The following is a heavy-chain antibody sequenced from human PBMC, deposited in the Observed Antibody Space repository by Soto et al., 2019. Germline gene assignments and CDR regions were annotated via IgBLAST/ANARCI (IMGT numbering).Heavy chain of an antibody. CDR2: ISGSGDTA. CDR1: RLTFSNYA. D-gene: IGHD6-13*01. CDR3: AKADYSYSWAPGDY. V-gene: IGHV3-23*01. Sequence: EVQVLESGGGLVQPGGSLRLSCVISRLTFSNYALNWVRQAPGKGLEWVSSISGSGDTAYYADSVKGRFTISRDNSKNTLYLQMNSLRVEDTALYYCAKADYSYSWAPGDYWGQGTLVPVSS. J-gene: IGHJ4*02.